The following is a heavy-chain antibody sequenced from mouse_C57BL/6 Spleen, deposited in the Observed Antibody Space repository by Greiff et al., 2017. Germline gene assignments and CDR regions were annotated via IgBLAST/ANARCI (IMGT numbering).Heavy chain of an antibody. CDR1: GFNIKNTY. D-gene: IGHD2-10*01. V-gene: IGHV14-3*01. CDR2: IDPANGNT. CDR3: ARSSYYGNSWFAY. J-gene: IGHJ3*01. Sequence: VQLQQSVAELVRPGASVKLSCTASGFNIKNTYMHWVKQRPEQGLEWIGRIDPANGNTKYAPKFPGKATITADTSSNTAYLQLSSLTSEDTAIYYCARSSYYGNSWFAYWGQGTLVTVSA.